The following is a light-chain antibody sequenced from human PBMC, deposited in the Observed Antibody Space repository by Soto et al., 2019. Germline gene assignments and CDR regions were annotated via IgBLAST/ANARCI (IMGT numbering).Light chain of an antibody. J-gene: IGKJ1*01. V-gene: IGKV3-15*01. CDR2: GAS. CDR3: QQSYSSPPT. CDR1: QSVYSS. Sequence: ETVMTQSPATLSVSPGERATLSCRASQSVYSSLAWYQQKPGQAPRLLIYGASTRATGIPARFSGSGSGTEFTLTISSLQPEDFATYYCQQSYSSPPTFGQGTKVDIK.